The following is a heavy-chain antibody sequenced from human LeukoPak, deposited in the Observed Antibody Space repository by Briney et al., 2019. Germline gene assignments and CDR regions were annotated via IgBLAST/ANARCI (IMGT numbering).Heavy chain of an antibody. Sequence: SETLSLTCAVYGGSFSAYYWSWIRQPPGKGLEWIGSIYYSGSTYYNPSLKSRVTISVDTSKNQFSLKLSSVTAADTAVYYCASGEPERGYFDYWGQGTLVTVSS. CDR1: GGSFSAYY. J-gene: IGHJ4*02. V-gene: IGHV4-34*01. CDR2: IYYSGST. CDR3: ASGEPERGYFDY. D-gene: IGHD1-14*01.